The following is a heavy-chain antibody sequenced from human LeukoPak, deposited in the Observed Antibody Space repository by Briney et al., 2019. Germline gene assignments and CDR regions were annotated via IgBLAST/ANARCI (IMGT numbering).Heavy chain of an antibody. CDR2: ISSSSSYI. CDR3: ARGHDDAFDI. J-gene: IGHJ3*02. CDR1: GFTFSSYW. Sequence: GGSLRLSCAASGFTFSSYWMSWVRQAPGKGLEWVSSISSSSSYIYYADSVKGRFTISRDNAKNSLYLQMNSLRAEDTAVYYCARGHDDAFDIWGQGTMVTDSS. V-gene: IGHV3-21*01.